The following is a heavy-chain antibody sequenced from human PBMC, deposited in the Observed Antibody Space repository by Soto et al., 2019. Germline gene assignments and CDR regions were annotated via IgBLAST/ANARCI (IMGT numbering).Heavy chain of an antibody. V-gene: IGHV4-59*01. CDR3: ARYNWYFDL. CDR1: GGSISSYY. Sequence: QVQLQESGPGLVKPSETLSLTCTVSGGSISSYYWSWIRQPPGKGLEWIGYIYYSGRTTYNPSLQSRVTISVDTSKNHFSLKLSSVTAADTAVYYCARYNWYFDLWGRGTLVTVSS. CDR2: IYYSGRT. J-gene: IGHJ2*01.